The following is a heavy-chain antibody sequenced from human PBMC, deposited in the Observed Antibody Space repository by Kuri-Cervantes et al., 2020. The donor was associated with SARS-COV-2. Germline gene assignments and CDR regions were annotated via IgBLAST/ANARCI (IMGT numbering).Heavy chain of an antibody. J-gene: IGHJ3*02. Sequence: ASVKVSCKASGYTFTGYYMHWVRQAPGQGLEWMGWINPNSGGTNYAQKLQGRVTMTTDTSTSTAYMELRSLRSDDTAVYYCARALGYSSSWDAFDIWGQGTMVTVSS. V-gene: IGHV1-2*02. CDR2: INPNSGGT. CDR3: ARALGYSSSWDAFDI. CDR1: GYTFTGYY. D-gene: IGHD6-13*01.